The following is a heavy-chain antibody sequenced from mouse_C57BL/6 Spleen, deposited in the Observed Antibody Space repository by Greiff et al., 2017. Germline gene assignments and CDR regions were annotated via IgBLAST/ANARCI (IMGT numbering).Heavy chain of an antibody. CDR2: INYDGSST. CDR1: GFTFSDYY. Sequence: EVKVVESEGGLVQPGSSMKLSCTASGFTFSDYYMAWVRQVPEKGLEWVANINYDGSSTYYLDSLKSRFIISRDNAKNILYLQMSSLKSEDTATYYCARDGHYYGSSYFDYWGQGTTLTVSS. CDR3: ARDGHYYGSSYFDY. J-gene: IGHJ2*01. D-gene: IGHD1-1*01. V-gene: IGHV5-16*01.